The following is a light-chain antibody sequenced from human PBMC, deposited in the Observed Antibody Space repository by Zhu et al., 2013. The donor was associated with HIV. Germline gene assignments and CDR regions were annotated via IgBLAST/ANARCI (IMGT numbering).Light chain of an antibody. CDR2: GAS. J-gene: IGKJ3*01. Sequence: DIQMTQSPSSLSASIGDRVTITCRASQSISTYLNWYQHKPGKAPKLLIYGASSLQTGVPSRFSGSGSGTEFTLTIANLQPEDFATYYCHHVNDNPAFGPGTKVDFK. V-gene: IGKV1-39*01. CDR3: HHVNDNPA. CDR1: QSISTY.